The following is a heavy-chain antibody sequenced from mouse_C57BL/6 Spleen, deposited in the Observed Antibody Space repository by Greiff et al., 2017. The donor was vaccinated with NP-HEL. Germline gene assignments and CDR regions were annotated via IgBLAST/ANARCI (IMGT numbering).Heavy chain of an antibody. CDR1: GYTFTTYP. CDR2: FYPYNDGT. V-gene: IGHV1-47*01. J-gene: IGHJ2*01. CDR3: ARWGYDDYFDY. D-gene: IGHD2-2*01. Sequence: VQLQQSGAELVKPGASVKMSCKASGYTFTTYPIEWLKQNHGKSLEWIGNFYPYNDGTKYNEKFKGKATLTVDKSSSTVYLELSRFTSADSAVYYCARWGYDDYFDYWGKGTTLTVSS.